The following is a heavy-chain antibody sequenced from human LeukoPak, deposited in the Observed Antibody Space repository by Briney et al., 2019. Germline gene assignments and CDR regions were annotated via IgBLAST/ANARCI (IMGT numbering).Heavy chain of an antibody. CDR2: ISSSGRTI. D-gene: IGHD1-26*01. CDR1: GFTFSDYY. CDR3: ARTHRIAGDAFDI. J-gene: IGHJ3*02. Sequence: PGGSLRLSCAASGFTFSDYYMSWIRQAPGKGLEWVSYISSSGRTIYYADSVKGRFTISRDNAKNSLYLQMNGLRAEDTALYYCARTHRIAGDAFDIWGQGTMVTVSS. V-gene: IGHV3-11*04.